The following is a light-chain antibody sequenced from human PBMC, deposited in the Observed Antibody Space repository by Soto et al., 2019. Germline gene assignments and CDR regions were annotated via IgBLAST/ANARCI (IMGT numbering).Light chain of an antibody. CDR1: QSVSSSY. J-gene: IGKJ1*01. CDR2: GAS. V-gene: IGKV3-20*01. Sequence: DIVLTQSPGTLSLSPGERATLSCRASQSVSSSYLAWYRQTPGQAPRLLIYGASSRATGIPDRFSGSGSGTDFTLTISRLEPEDSAVYFCQHYSSQTFGQGTKVDIK. CDR3: QHYSSQT.